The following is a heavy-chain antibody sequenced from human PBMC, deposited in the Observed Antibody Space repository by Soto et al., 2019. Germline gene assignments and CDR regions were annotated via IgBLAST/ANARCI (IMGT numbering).Heavy chain of an antibody. Sequence: SSETLSLTCAVYGGSFSGYYWSWIRQPPGKGLEWIGEINHSGSTNYNPSLKSRVTISVDTSKNQFSLKLSSVTAADTAVYYCARGGNCSGGSCYYYYYYGMDVWGQGTTVTVSS. J-gene: IGHJ6*02. D-gene: IGHD2-15*01. CDR1: GGSFSGYY. V-gene: IGHV4-34*01. CDR2: INHSGST. CDR3: ARGGNCSGGSCYYYYYYGMDV.